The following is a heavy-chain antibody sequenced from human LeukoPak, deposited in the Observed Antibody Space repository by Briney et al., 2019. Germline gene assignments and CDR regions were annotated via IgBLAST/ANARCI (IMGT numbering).Heavy chain of an antibody. D-gene: IGHD4-23*01. V-gene: IGHV4-59*01. J-gene: IGHJ4*02. Sequence: SETLSLTCTVSGGSISSYYWSWIRQPPGKGLEWIGYIYYSGSTNYNPSLKSRVTISVDTSKNQFSLKLSSVTAADTAVYYCAREPYGGNSYYFDYWGQGTLVTVSS. CDR3: AREPYGGNSYYFDY. CDR1: GGSISSYY. CDR2: IYYSGST.